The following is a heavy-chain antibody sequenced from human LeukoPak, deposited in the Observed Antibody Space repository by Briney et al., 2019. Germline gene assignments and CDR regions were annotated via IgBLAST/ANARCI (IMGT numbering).Heavy chain of an antibody. J-gene: IGHJ5*02. V-gene: IGHV4-4*07. CDR3: TRGDGWYYP. CDR1: GSSVTTHN. Sequence: SEPLSLTCTVSGSSVTTHNWSWIRQPTGKGREWIGCIYTSGSTSYNPSLKSRVTISGDWSKKQFSLRLSSVTAADTAMYYCTRGDGWYYPWGQGILVTVSS. CDR2: IYTSGST. D-gene: IGHD2-21*01.